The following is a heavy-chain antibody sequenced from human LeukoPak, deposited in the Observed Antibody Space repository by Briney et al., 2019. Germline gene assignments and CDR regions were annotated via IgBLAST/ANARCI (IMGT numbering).Heavy chain of an antibody. D-gene: IGHD4/OR15-4a*01. Sequence: GASVKVSCKAFGYTFTGYWMHWVRQAPGQGPEWMGVISPSGGSTIYAQKFKGRVTLTRDMSTSTDYLELSSLRSEDTAVYYCARVEPDYGPYYFDYWGQGTLVTVSS. CDR3: ARVEPDYGPYYFDY. V-gene: IGHV1-46*01. CDR2: ISPSGGST. CDR1: GYTFTGYW. J-gene: IGHJ4*02.